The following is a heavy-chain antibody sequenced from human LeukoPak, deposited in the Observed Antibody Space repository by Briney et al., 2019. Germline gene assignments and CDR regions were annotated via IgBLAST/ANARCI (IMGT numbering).Heavy chain of an antibody. J-gene: IGHJ5*02. CDR3: ARDYCTRGGDCYKEDLFDP. CDR1: VYTFAIYG. Sequence: GASVTVSCKASVYTFAIYGISWVRQAPGQGLEWMAWISPYDGDTNYAQNFEGRVTITTETSTSTAYMELRSLRSDDTAIYYCARDYCTRGGDCYKEDLFDPWGQGTLVTVSS. CDR2: ISPYDGDT. D-gene: IGHD2-21*02. V-gene: IGHV1-18*01.